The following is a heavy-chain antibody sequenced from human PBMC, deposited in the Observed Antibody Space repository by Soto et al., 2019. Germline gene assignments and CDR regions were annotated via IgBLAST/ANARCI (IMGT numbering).Heavy chain of an antibody. V-gene: IGHV3-23*01. CDR3: AKAQSPPDSSGWYVCLDY. CDR1: GFTFSSYA. J-gene: IGHJ4*02. D-gene: IGHD6-19*01. Sequence: GGSLRLSCAASGFTFSSYAMSWVRQAPGKGLEWVSAISGSGGSTYYADSVKGRFTISRDNSKNTLYLQMNSLRAEDTAVYYCAKAQSPPDSSGWYVCLDYWGQGTLVTVSS. CDR2: ISGSGGST.